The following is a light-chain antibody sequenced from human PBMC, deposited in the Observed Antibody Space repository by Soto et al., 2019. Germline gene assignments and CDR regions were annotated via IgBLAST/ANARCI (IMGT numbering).Light chain of an antibody. CDR3: SSDTSSSTPVG. Sequence: QSALTQPASVSGSPGQSITISCTGTSSDVGGYNYVSWYQQHPGNAPKLMIYDVSKRPSGVSNRFSGSKSGNTASLTISGLQAEDEAEYDCSSDTSSSTPVGFGGGTKVTVL. V-gene: IGLV2-14*01. CDR2: DVS. J-gene: IGLJ2*01. CDR1: SSDVGGYNY.